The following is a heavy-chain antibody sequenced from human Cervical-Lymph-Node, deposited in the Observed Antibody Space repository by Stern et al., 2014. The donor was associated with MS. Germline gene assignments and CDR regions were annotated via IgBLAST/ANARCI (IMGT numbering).Heavy chain of an antibody. CDR1: GDSISTNSYY. J-gene: IGHJ4*02. Sequence: QVQLQESGPGLVKPSQTLSLACTVSGDSISTNSYYWTWIRPPAGKGLVWIVRCFTAGTSNYTPSLDIRATISLDPSKTLFSLRLSSVTAADTAVYYCARDRDYYDSSGYLDYWGQGAVVTVSS. CDR3: ARDRDYYDSSGYLDY. CDR2: CFTAGTS. D-gene: IGHD3-22*01. V-gene: IGHV4-61*02.